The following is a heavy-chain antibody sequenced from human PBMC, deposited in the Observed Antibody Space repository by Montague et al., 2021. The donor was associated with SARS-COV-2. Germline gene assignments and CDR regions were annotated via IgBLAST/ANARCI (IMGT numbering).Heavy chain of an antibody. J-gene: IGHJ4*02. V-gene: IGHV4-4*02. D-gene: IGHD6-19*01. CDR3: ARTGYSSGWHSFDY. CDR1: GGSISSINW. CDR2: IYHSGST. Sequence: SETLSPTCVVSGGSISSINWWSWVRQPPGKGLEWIGEIYHSGSTNYNPSLKSRVIISVDKSKNQFSLKLSSVTAAATAVYYCARTGYSSGWHSFDYWGQGTLVTVSS.